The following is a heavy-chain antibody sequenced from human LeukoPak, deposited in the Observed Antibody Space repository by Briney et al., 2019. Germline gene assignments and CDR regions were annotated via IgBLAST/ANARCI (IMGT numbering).Heavy chain of an antibody. CDR1: GVTFSDAW. CDR3: TTRRQDGC. Sequence: PGGSLRLSCVASGVTFSDAWMSWVRQAPGKGLEWVGRIKSKIDGGTIDYGAPVKGRFTISRDDSRNTLYQQMNSLKTEDTAVYYCTTRRQDGCWGQGTLVTVS. D-gene: IGHD6-25*01. J-gene: IGHJ4*02. V-gene: IGHV3-15*01. CDR2: IKSKIDGGTI.